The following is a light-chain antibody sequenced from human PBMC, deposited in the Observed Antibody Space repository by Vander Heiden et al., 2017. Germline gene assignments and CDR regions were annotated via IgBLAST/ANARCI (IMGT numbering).Light chain of an antibody. Sequence: SVLTQPPSVSGAPGQRVTISCTGSSANIGAGYDVHWYQQLPGTAPKLLIYGNSNRPSGVPDRFSGSKSGTSASLAITGLQAEDEADYYCQSYDDSLSAWVFGGGTKLTAL. CDR1: SANIGAGYD. J-gene: IGLJ3*02. CDR2: GNS. CDR3: QSYDDSLSAWV. V-gene: IGLV1-40*01.